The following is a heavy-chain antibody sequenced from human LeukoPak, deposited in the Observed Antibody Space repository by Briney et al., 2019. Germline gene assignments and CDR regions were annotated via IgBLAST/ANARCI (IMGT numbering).Heavy chain of an antibody. CDR2: IGGSGGST. J-gene: IGHJ4*02. D-gene: IGHD3-10*01. V-gene: IGHV3-23*01. Sequence: GSLRLSCAASGFTFSSYAMSWVRQAPGKGLEWVSAIGGSGGSTYYADSVKGRFTISRDNSKSTLSLQMNSLRAEDTAVYYCAKDRFLWFGESEDYWGQGTLVTVSS. CDR3: AKDRFLWFGESEDY. CDR1: GFTFSSYA.